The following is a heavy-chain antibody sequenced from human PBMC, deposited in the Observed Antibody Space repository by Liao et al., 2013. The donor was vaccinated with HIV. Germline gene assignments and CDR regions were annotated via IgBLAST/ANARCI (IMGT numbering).Heavy chain of an antibody. D-gene: IGHD2-21*01. CDR1: GGSISSYY. Sequence: QVQLHESGPGLVKASEILSLTCAVSGGSISSYYWNWIRQSPGAGLEWIGHVSHSGGTNYSPSLKSRVTRSVDTSNNQFSLKLSSVTAADTAVYYCARALPSKGGSGFFVAFDPWGPGTLVTVSS. CDR2: VSHSGGT. CDR3: ARALPSKGGSGFFVAFDP. J-gene: IGHJ5*02. V-gene: IGHV4-59*12.